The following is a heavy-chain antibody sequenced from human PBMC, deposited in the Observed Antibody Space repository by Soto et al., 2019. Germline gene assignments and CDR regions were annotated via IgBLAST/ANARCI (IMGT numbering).Heavy chain of an antibody. Sequence: ESGGGVVQPGRSLRLSCAASGFTFSSYAMHWVRQAPGKGLEWVAVISYDGSNKYYADSVKGRFTISRDNSKNTLYLQMNSLRAEDTAVYYCAREWITMVRGTYYYYGMDVWGQGTTVTVSS. CDR1: GFTFSSYA. D-gene: IGHD3-10*01. CDR3: AREWITMVRGTYYYYGMDV. J-gene: IGHJ6*02. CDR2: ISYDGSNK. V-gene: IGHV3-30-3*01.